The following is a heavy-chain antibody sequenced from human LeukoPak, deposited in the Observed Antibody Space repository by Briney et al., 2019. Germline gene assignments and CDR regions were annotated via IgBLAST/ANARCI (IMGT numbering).Heavy chain of an antibody. Sequence: GGSLRLSCAASGFTFNNYAMTWVRQAPGKGLEWVSAISGSGGSTYYADSVKGRFTISRDNSKNTLYLQMNSLRAEDTAVYYCAKDFDGSGSDYWGQGTLVTVSS. D-gene: IGHD3-10*01. CDR1: GFTFNNYA. CDR2: ISGSGGST. CDR3: AKDFDGSGSDY. J-gene: IGHJ4*02. V-gene: IGHV3-23*01.